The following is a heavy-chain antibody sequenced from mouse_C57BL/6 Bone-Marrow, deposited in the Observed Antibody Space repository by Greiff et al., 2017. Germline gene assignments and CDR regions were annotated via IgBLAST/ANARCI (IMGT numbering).Heavy chain of an antibody. D-gene: IGHD1-1*01. CDR2: LYPRSGNT. CDR1: GYTFTSYG. J-gene: IGHJ2*01. V-gene: IGHV1-81*01. CDR3: ARSYYGSSYFDY. Sequence: QVQLKQSGAELARPGASVKLSCKASGYTFTSYGISWVKQRTGQGLEWIGELYPRSGNTYYNEKFKGKATLPADKSSSTAYMELRSLPSDDSAVYFCARSYYGSSYFDYWGQGTTLTVSS.